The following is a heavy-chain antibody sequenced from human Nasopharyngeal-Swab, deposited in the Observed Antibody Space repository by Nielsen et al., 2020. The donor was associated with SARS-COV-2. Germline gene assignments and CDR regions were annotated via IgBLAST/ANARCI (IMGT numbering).Heavy chain of an antibody. CDR2: IKQDGSEK. D-gene: IGHD2-2*01. J-gene: IGHJ6*02. CDR3: ARVWGDIVVVPAAILADYYGMDV. V-gene: IGHV3-7*03. Sequence: WIRQPPGKGLEWVANIKQDGSEKYYVDSVKGRFTIFRDNAKNSLYLQMNSLRAEDTAVYYCARVWGDIVVVPAAILADYYGMDVWGQGTTVTVSS.